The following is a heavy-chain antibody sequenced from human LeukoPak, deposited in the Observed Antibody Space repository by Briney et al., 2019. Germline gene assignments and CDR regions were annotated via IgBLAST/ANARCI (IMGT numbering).Heavy chain of an antibody. CDR2: IYYSGST. CDR3: AATGGQQLVYGMDV. Sequence: SETLSLTCTVSGGSISSYYWSWIRQPPGKGLEWIGYIYYSGSTNYNPSLKSRVTMSVDTSKNQFSLKLSSVTAADTAVYYCAATGGQQLVYGMDVWGQGTTVTVSS. CDR1: GGSISSYY. V-gene: IGHV4-59*08. D-gene: IGHD6-13*01. J-gene: IGHJ6*02.